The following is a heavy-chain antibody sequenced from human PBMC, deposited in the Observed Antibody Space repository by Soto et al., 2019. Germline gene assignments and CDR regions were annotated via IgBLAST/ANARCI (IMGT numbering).Heavy chain of an antibody. CDR1: GAALSSGGYF. Sequence: SETLSLTCTVSGAALSSGGYFYTWVRQPPGKGLEWLGYIYYSGGTNYNPSLKSRVTISLDKSKSQFSPRLISVTAADTAVYYFTREQSDDNYFDPWGQGTLVTVSS. CDR3: TREQSDDNYFDP. J-gene: IGHJ5*02. CDR2: IYYSGGT. D-gene: IGHD6-19*01. V-gene: IGHV4-61*08.